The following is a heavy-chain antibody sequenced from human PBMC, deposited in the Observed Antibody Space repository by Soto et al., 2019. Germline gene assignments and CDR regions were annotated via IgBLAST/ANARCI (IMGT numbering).Heavy chain of an antibody. J-gene: IGHJ3*02. CDR3: ARGALEYCSSTSCYGAFDI. Sequence: ASVKVSCKASGYTFTSYDINWVRQATGQGLEWMGWMNPNSGNTGYAQKFQGRVTMTRNTSISTAYMELSSLRSEDTAVYYCARGALEYCSSTSCYGAFDIWGQGTMVTGSS. CDR1: GYTFTSYD. D-gene: IGHD2-2*01. CDR2: MNPNSGNT. V-gene: IGHV1-8*01.